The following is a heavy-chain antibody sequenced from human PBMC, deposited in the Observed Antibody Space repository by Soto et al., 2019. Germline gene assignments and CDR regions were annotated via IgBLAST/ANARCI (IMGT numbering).Heavy chain of an antibody. J-gene: IGHJ5*02. CDR3: ARVVPGAEAWFGT. Sequence: GASVKVSCKTSGYTFSNYGITWVRQAPGQPLEWLGWTILYSDGTNNAQKFQGRVSMTTDTSTTTANMELRSLRSDDTAVYHCARVVPGAEAWFGTWGQGTLVTVSS. CDR1: GYTFSNYG. V-gene: IGHV1-18*01. D-gene: IGHD2-2*01. CDR2: TILYSDGT.